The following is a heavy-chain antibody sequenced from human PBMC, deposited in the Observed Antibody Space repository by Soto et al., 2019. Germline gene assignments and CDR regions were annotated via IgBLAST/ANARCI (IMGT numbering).Heavy chain of an antibody. CDR1: GFTFSSYA. J-gene: IGHJ6*02. CDR2: ISGNGAST. D-gene: IGHD3-22*01. CDR3: AKDSGYYDTSGYFHWGYYGMDV. Sequence: GGSLRLSCEGSGFTFSSYAMSWVRQAPGRGLEWVSGISGNGASTYYADSVKGRFTLSRDNSKNTLYLEVNSLRAEDTAVYYCAKDSGYYDTSGYFHWGYYGMDVWGQGTTVTVSS. V-gene: IGHV3-23*01.